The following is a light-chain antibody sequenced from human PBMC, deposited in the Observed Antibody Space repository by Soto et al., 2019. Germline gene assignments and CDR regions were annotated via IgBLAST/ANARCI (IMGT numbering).Light chain of an antibody. Sequence: EVVLTQSPATRSVSPGAGATLSCRASQSVGSKLAWDQQKPAQTPRVLIYGASTRAIGIPARFSGSGFGTEFTLTISTLQSEDFVVYYCQQYSNWPLLSLGGGTKVDIK. CDR2: GAS. CDR1: QSVGSK. V-gene: IGKV3-15*01. J-gene: IGKJ4*01. CDR3: QQYSNWPLLS.